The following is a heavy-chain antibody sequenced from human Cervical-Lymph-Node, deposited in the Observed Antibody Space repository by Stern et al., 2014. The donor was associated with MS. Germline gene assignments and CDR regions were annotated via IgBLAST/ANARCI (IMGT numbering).Heavy chain of an antibody. CDR2: IWYDGSNK. CDR1: GFTFSSYG. CDR3: ARARGREIVGALDY. V-gene: IGHV3-33*01. D-gene: IGHD5-12*01. Sequence: DQLVESGGGVVQPGRSLSLSCAASGFTFSSYGMHWVRQAPGEGLEWVAIIWYDGSNKYYADSVKGRFTISRDRSKNTLYLQMNSLRAEDTAVYYCARARGREIVGALDYWGQGTLVTVSS. J-gene: IGHJ4*02.